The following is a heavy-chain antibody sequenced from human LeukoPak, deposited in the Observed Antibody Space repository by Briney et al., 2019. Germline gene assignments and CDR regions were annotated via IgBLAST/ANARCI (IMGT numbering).Heavy chain of an antibody. Sequence: ASVKVSCKVSGYTLTALSIHWVRQAPGVGLEWMGGFRPEDGEAISAQKFQGRVTMTEDTSADTIYMELRSLTSDDTAVYYCATGGPPDFYDSPSHWGQGTLVTVSS. CDR3: ATGGPPDFYDSPSH. CDR2: FRPEDGEA. D-gene: IGHD3-22*01. J-gene: IGHJ4*02. V-gene: IGHV1-24*01. CDR1: GYTLTALS.